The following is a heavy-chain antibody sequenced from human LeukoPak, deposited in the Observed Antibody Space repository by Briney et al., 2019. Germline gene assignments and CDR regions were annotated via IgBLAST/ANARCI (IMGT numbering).Heavy chain of an antibody. Sequence: SETLSLTCTVSGGSVSSGSYYWSWIRQPPGKGLEWIGYNYYSGSTNYNPSLKSRVTISVDTSKNQFSLKLSSVTAADTAVYYCARDSWFGELLYYWGQGTLVTVSS. CDR2: NYYSGST. CDR1: GGSVSSGSYY. V-gene: IGHV4-61*01. J-gene: IGHJ4*02. CDR3: ARDSWFGELLYY. D-gene: IGHD3-10*01.